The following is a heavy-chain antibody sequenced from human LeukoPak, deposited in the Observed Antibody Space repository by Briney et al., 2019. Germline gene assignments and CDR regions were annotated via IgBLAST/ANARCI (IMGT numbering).Heavy chain of an antibody. Sequence: ASVKVSCKASGGTFSSYAISWVRQAPGQGLEWMGGIIPIFGTANYAQKFQGRVTITADESTSTAYMELSSLRSEDTAVYYCAKIYCSSNSCYDGRGWFDPWGQGTLVTVSS. CDR3: AKIYCSSNSCYDGRGWFDP. D-gene: IGHD2-2*01. J-gene: IGHJ5*02. CDR1: GGTFSSYA. CDR2: IIPIFGTA. V-gene: IGHV1-69*13.